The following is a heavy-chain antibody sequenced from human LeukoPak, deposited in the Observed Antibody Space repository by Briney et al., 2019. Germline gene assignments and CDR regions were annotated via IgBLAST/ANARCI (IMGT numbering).Heavy chain of an antibody. J-gene: IGHJ6*03. D-gene: IGHD3-3*01. V-gene: IGHV1-2*02. Sequence: ASVKVSCKASGYTFTSYAMNWVRQAPGQGLEWMGWINPNSGGTNYAQKFQGRVTMTRDTSISTAYMELSRLRSDDTAVYYCARGPYDFWSGYYYYMDVWGKGTTVTVSS. CDR1: GYTFTSYA. CDR2: INPNSGGT. CDR3: ARGPYDFWSGYYYYMDV.